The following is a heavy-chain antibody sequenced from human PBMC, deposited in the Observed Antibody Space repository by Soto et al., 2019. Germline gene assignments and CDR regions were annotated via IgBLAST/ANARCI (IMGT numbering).Heavy chain of an antibody. D-gene: IGHD6-19*01. CDR2: IIPIFGTA. CDR3: AKYSSGWYYFDY. CDR1: GGTFSSYA. Sequence: QVQLVQSGAEVKKPGSSVKVSCKASGGTFSSYAISWVRQAPGQGLEWMGGIIPIFGTANYAQKFQGRVKITADKSTSTAYMELSSLRSEDTAVYYCAKYSSGWYYFDYWGQGTLGTVSS. J-gene: IGHJ4*02. V-gene: IGHV1-69*06.